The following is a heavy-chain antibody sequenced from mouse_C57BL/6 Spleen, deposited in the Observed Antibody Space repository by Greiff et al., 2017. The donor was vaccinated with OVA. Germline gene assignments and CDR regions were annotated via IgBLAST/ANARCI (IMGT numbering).Heavy chain of an antibody. J-gene: IGHJ3*01. V-gene: IGHV6-3*01. D-gene: IGHD4-1*01. Sequence: DVMLVESGGGLVQPGGSMKLSCVASGFTFSNYWMNWVRQSPEKGLEWVAQIRLKSDNYATHYAESVKGRFTISRDDSKSRVYLQMNNLRAEDTGIYYCTQPGGFAYWGQGTLVTVSA. CDR3: TQPGGFAY. CDR1: GFTFSNYW. CDR2: IRLKSDNYAT.